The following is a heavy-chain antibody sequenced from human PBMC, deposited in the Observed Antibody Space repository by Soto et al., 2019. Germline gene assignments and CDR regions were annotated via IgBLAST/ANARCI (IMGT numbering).Heavy chain of an antibody. V-gene: IGHV3-23*01. J-gene: IGHJ6*02. CDR1: GFTFSSYA. Sequence: HPGGSLRLSCAASGFTFSSYAMSWVRQAPGKGLEWVSAISGSGGSTYYADSVKGRFTISRDNSKNTLYLQMNSLRAEDTAVYYCAKDQRGSTSWPYYYYYGMDVWGQGTTVTVSS. D-gene: IGHD2-2*01. CDR2: ISGSGGST. CDR3: AKDQRGSTSWPYYYYYGMDV.